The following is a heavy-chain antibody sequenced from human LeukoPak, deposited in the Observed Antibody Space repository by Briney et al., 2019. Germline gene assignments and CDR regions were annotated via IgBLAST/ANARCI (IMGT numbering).Heavy chain of an antibody. J-gene: IGHJ4*02. CDR2: IYYSGST. CDR3: ASLAAAGSYFAY. Sequence: SQTLSLTCTVSGGSISSGGYYWSWIRQHPGKGLEWIGYIYYSGSTYYNPSLKSRVTISVDTSKNQFSLKLSSVTAADTAVYYCASLAAAGSYFAYWGQGTLVTVSS. V-gene: IGHV4-31*03. D-gene: IGHD6-13*01. CDR1: GGSISSGGYY.